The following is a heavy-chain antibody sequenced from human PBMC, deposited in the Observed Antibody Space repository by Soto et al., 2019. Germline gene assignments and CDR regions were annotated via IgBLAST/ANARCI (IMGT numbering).Heavy chain of an antibody. Sequence: SETLSLTCTVFTDSSNFSNSYWGWIRQPPGEGLQWIGSSSYNGGTFFNPSLKGRVDISIDASKRQSSLQVTSVTAADSAVYYCARHRIEVVWRGFDYWGQGTLVTVSS. CDR1: TDSSNFSNSY. CDR2: SSYNGGT. V-gene: IGHV4-39*01. CDR3: ARHRIEVVWRGFDY. D-gene: IGHD1-1*01. J-gene: IGHJ4*02.